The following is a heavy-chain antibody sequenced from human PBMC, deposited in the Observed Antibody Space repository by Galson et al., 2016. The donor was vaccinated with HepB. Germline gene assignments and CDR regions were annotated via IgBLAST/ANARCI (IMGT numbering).Heavy chain of an antibody. J-gene: IGHJ6*04. D-gene: IGHD1-26*01. CDR2: ISGWGGSS. V-gene: IGHV3-23*01. CDR3: VQGSTAPAV. Sequence: SLRLSCAASGFTFSSFTMSWVRQAPGKGLEWVSDISGWGGSSSYADSVRGRLTISRDNSKNTLSLQMNSLRADDAAVYYCVQGSTAPAVWGKGTTVTVSS. CDR1: GFTFSSFT.